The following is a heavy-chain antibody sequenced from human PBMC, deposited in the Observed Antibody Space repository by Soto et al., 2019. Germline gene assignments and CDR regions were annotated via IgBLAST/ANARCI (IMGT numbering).Heavy chain of an antibody. CDR1: GFTFSSYG. CDR2: ISYDGSNK. V-gene: IGHV3-30*18. Sequence: GGSLRLSCAASGFTFSSYGMHWVRQAPGKGLEWVAVISYDGSNKYYADSVKGRFTISRDNSKNTLYLQMNSLRAEETAVYYCAKDRESSSSLDYWGQGTLVTVSS. D-gene: IGHD6-6*01. J-gene: IGHJ4*02. CDR3: AKDRESSSSLDY.